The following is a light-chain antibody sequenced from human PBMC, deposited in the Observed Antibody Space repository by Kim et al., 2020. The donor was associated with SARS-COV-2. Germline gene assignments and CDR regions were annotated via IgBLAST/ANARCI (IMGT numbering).Light chain of an antibody. CDR1: QTVASNY. V-gene: IGKV3-20*01. CDR2: GAS. CDR3: QQYGREPRT. Sequence: DIVLTQSPGTLSLSPGEGATLSCRASQTVASNYLAWYQQKPGQAPRLLIYGASSRATGIPDRFSGSGSGTDFTLTISRLEPEDFAVYYCQQYGREPRTFGQGTKVEIK. J-gene: IGKJ1*01.